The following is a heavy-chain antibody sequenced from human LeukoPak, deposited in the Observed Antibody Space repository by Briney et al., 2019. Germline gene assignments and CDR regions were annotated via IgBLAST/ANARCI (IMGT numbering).Heavy chain of an antibody. Sequence: GGSLSFSGAASGFTCSSFSRKWVAQAQGRGRGGFQNISSSGSTIYYADSVKGRFTISRDNAKNSLYLQMNSLGAEDTAVYYCARDPYSSSGGAFDIWGQGTMVTVSS. J-gene: IGHJ3*02. V-gene: IGHV3-48*04. D-gene: IGHD6-13*01. CDR1: GFTCSSFS. CDR2: ISSSGSTI. CDR3: ARDPYSSSGGAFDI.